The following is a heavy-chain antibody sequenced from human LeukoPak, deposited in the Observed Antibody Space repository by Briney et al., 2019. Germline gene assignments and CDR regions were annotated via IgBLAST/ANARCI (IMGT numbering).Heavy chain of an antibody. CDR1: GFTFSSYA. CDR2: ISGCGGST. V-gene: IGHV3-23*01. Sequence: GGSLRLSCAASGFTFSSYAMSWVRQAPGKGLEWVSAISGCGGSTYYADSVKGRFTISRDNSKNTLYLQMNSLRAEDTAVYYCAKDTEMATIGDYFDYWGQGTLVTVSS. J-gene: IGHJ4*02. CDR3: AKDTEMATIGDYFDY. D-gene: IGHD5-24*01.